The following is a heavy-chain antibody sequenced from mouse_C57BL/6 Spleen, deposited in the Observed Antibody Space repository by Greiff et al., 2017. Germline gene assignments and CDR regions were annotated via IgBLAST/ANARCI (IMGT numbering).Heavy chain of an antibody. CDR1: GYTFTDYY. CDR3: ARDDDYDQAFAY. J-gene: IGHJ3*01. V-gene: IGHV1-26*01. D-gene: IGHD2-4*01. Sequence: VQLQQSGPELVKPGASVKISCKASGYTFTDYYMNWVKQSHGQSLEWIGDINPNNGGTSYNQKFKGKATLTVDKSSSTAYMELRSLTSEDSAVYYCARDDDYDQAFAYWGQGTLVTVSA. CDR2: INPNNGGT.